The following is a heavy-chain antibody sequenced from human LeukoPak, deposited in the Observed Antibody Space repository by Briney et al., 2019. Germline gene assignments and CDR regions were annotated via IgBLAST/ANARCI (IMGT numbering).Heavy chain of an antibody. D-gene: IGHD1-1*01. J-gene: IGHJ6*02. CDR2: IYYSGST. Sequence: SETLSLTCTVSGGSISSYYWSWIRQPPGKGLEWIGYIYYSGSTNYNPSLKSRVTVSVDTSKNQFSLKLSSVTAADTAVYYCARDRYPAYYGMDVWGQGTTVTVSS. V-gene: IGHV4-59*01. CDR1: GGSISSYY. CDR3: ARDRYPAYYGMDV.